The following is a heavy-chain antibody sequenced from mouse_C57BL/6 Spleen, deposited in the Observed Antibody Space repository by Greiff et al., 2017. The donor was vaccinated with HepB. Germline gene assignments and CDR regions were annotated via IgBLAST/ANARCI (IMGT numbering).Heavy chain of an antibody. CDR3: ARGGNDAMDY. V-gene: IGHV1-69*01. Sequence: QVQLQQPGAELVMPGASVKLSCKASGYTFTSYWMHWVKQRPGQGLEWIGEIDPSDSYTNYNQKFKGKSTLTVDKSSSTAYMQLSSLTSEDSAVYYCARGGNDAMDYWGQGTSVTVSS. J-gene: IGHJ4*01. CDR1: GYTFTSYW. CDR2: IDPSDSYT. D-gene: IGHD2-1*01.